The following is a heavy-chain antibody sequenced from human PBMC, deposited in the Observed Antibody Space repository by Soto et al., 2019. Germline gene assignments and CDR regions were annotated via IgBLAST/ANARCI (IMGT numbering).Heavy chain of an antibody. CDR1: GFSLSTSGMC. Sequence: SGPTLVNPTQTLTLTCTFSGFSLSTSGMCVSWIRQPPGKALEWLALIDWDDDKYYSTSLKTRLTISKDTSKNQVVLTMTNMDPVDTATYYCARIRMNYGSGSYFDYWGQATLVTAPQ. D-gene: IGHD3-10*01. CDR3: ARIRMNYGSGSYFDY. CDR2: IDWDDDK. J-gene: IGHJ4*02. V-gene: IGHV2-70*01.